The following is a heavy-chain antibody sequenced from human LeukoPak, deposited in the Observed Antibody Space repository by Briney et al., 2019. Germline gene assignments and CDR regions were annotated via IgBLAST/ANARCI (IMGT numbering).Heavy chain of an antibody. CDR3: AKEGLRFLEWSTLDY. D-gene: IGHD3-3*01. J-gene: IGHJ4*02. V-gene: IGHV3-23*01. CDR1: GFTFSSYA. CDR2: ISGSGGST. Sequence: PTGGSLRLSCAASGFTFSSYAMSWVRQAPGKGLEWVSAISGSGGSTYYADSVKGRFTISRDNSKNTLYLQMNSLRAEDTAVYYCAKEGLRFLEWSTLDYWGQGTLVTVSS.